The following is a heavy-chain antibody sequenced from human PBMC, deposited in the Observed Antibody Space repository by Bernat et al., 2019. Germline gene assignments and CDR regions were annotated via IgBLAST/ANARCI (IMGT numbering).Heavy chain of an antibody. CDR3: AGLCRSFNY. V-gene: IGHV3-7*03. CDR1: GFTFSRCW. CDR2: IDPDGKAK. D-gene: IGHD2-8*02. J-gene: IGHJ4*02. Sequence: EELLVGSGGGLVQPGGSLRLSCVASGFTFSRCWMNWVRQDPVKGLEWVANIDPDGKAKSYVDSVRGRFTVSRDNAQQSLFLQMNNLRVDDTAVFYCAGLCRSFNYWGQGALVTVSS.